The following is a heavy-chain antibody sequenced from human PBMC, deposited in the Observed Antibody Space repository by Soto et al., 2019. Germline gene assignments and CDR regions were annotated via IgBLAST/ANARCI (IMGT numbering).Heavy chain of an antibody. J-gene: IGHJ5*02. D-gene: IGHD1-26*01. Sequence: LSLTYAVYGGSFSDYYWNWIRQPPGKGLEWIGEINHSGSTNYNPSLKSRVTISVDTSKNHFSLNLSSVTAADTAVYSCARGRVGATNWNWFDPWGQGTLVTVSS. V-gene: IGHV4-34*01. CDR2: INHSGST. CDR1: GGSFSDYY. CDR3: ARGRVGATNWNWFDP.